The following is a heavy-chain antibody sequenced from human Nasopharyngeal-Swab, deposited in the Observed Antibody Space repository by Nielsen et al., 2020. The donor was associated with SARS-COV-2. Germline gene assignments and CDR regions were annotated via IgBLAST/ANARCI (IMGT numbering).Heavy chain of an antibody. CDR2: ISYDGSNK. CDR3: AKAGTAAGFDY. V-gene: IGHV3-30*18. Sequence: GGSLRLSCAASGSTFSSYGMHWVRQAPGKGLEWVAVISYDGSNKYYADSVKGRFTISRDNSKNTLYLQMNSLRAEDTAVYYCAKAGTAAGFDYWGQGTLVTVSS. J-gene: IGHJ4*02. CDR1: GSTFSSYG. D-gene: IGHD6-13*01.